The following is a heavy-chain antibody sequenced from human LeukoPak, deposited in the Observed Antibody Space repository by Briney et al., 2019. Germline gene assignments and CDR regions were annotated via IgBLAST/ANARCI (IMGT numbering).Heavy chain of an antibody. CDR1: GFTFTSYA. V-gene: IGHV3-23*01. D-gene: IGHD3-16*02. Sequence: GGTLRLSCAAPGFTFTSYARSWVRQAPGKGLVWVSAISGSGGSTYYADSVKGRFTISRDNSKNTLYLQMNSLRAEDTAVYYCAKENYVWGSYRPTPFDYWGQGTLVTVSS. CDR2: ISGSGGST. CDR3: AKENYVWGSYRPTPFDY. J-gene: IGHJ4*02.